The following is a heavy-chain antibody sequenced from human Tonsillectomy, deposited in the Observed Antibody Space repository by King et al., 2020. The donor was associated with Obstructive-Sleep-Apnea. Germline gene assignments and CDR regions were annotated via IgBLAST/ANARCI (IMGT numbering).Heavy chain of an antibody. Sequence: VQLVESGGGLVQPGGSLRLSCAASGFTFSSYAMSWVRQAPGKGLEWGSAISGSGGSTYYADSVKGRFTSSSDNSKNTLYLQMNSLRAEDTAVYYCAKDRRYSSGYYFDYWGQGTLVTVSS. CDR3: AKDRRYSSGYYFDY. CDR1: GFTFSSYA. CDR2: ISGSGGST. V-gene: IGHV3-23*04. J-gene: IGHJ4*02. D-gene: IGHD6-19*01.